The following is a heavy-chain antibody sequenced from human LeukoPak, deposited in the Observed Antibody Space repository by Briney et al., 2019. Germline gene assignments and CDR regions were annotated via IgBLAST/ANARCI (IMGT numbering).Heavy chain of an antibody. J-gene: IGHJ4*02. CDR2: ISYDGSNK. CDR1: GFTFSSYA. CDR3: ARDRHGVVTAILY. V-gene: IGHV3-30-3*01. D-gene: IGHD2-21*02. Sequence: GGSLRLSCAASGFTFSSYAMHWVRQAPGKGLEWVAVISYDGSNKYYADSVKGRFTISRDNSKNTLYLQMNSLRAEDTAVYYCARDRHGVVTAILYWGQGTLVTVSS.